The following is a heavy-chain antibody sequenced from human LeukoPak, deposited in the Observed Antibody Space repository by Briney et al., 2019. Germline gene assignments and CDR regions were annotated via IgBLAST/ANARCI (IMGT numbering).Heavy chain of an antibody. CDR1: GGSISSNY. D-gene: IGHD3-22*01. CDR3: AREGLITMTTDAFDI. CDR2: IYYSGST. Sequence: KASETLSLTCTVSGGSISSNYWSWIRQPPGKGLEWIGYIYYSGSTNYNPALKSRVTISVDTSKNQFSLKLSSVTAADTAVYYCAREGLITMTTDAFDIWGQGTMVTVSS. V-gene: IGHV4-59*01. J-gene: IGHJ3*02.